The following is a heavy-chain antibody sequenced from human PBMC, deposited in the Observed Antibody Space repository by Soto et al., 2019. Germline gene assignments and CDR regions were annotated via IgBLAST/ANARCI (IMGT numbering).Heavy chain of an antibody. J-gene: IGHJ4*02. D-gene: IGHD3-22*01. CDR3: ARAIGPTLFDY. CDR1: GFTFSSYD. V-gene: IGHV3-13*04. CDR2: IGTAGDT. Sequence: GGSLRLSCSASGFTFSSYDMHWVRQGPGKGLEWVSAIGTAGDTNYAGSVKGRFTISRENAKNSVYLQMNSLRAGDTAIYFCARAIGPTLFDYWGQGTLVTVSS.